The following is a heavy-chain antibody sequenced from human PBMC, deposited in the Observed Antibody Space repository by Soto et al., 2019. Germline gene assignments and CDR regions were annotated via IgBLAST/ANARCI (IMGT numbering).Heavy chain of an antibody. CDR2: IYSSGST. V-gene: IGHV4-30-4*01. Sequence: PPGKGLEWIGYIYSSGSTSYNPSVKSRVTISRDTSKNQFSLKLSSVTAADTAVYYCSRDRGSDIDDSSAYSPYWGHRT. D-gene: IGHD3-22*01. J-gene: IGHJ4*01. CDR3: SRDRGSDIDDSSAYSPY.